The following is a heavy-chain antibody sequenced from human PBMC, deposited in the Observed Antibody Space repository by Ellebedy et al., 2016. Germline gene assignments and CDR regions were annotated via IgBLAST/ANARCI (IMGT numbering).Heavy chain of an antibody. CDR2: ISAYNGNT. V-gene: IGHV1-18*04. CDR1: GYSFTSYY. CDR3: AREDSSGYYYFDY. J-gene: IGHJ4*02. D-gene: IGHD3-22*01. Sequence: ASVKVSCKASGYSFTSYYMHWVRQAPGQGLEWMGWISAYNGNTNYAQKLKGRVTMTTDTSTNTAYMELRSLRSDDTAVYYCAREDSSGYYYFDYWGQGTLVTVSS.